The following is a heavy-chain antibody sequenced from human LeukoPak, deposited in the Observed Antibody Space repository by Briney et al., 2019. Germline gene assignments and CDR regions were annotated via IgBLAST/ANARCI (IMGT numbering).Heavy chain of an antibody. V-gene: IGHV1-2*02. CDR3: AREIDYGVGVVGY. D-gene: IGHD4-17*01. Sequence: ASVKVSCKASGYTFTGHYMHWVRQAPGQGLEWMGWINPKGGGTKYAQKFQGRVTMTRDTSISTAYMELSRLSSDDTAVYYCAREIDYGVGVVGYWGQGTLVTVSS. J-gene: IGHJ4*02. CDR2: INPKGGGT. CDR1: GYTFTGHY.